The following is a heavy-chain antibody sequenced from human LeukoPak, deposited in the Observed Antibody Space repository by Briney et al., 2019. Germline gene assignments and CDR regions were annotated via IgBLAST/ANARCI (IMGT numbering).Heavy chain of an antibody. D-gene: IGHD1-26*01. CDR1: GFTFGSYW. V-gene: IGHV3-74*01. CDR2: INTDGGDT. J-gene: IGHJ4*02. CDR3: ARDEKIVGASGQDY. Sequence: PGVPLSLPCAPCGFTFGSYWMLWVRQAPGKGRVWVSHINTDGGDTIYADCVSSRFTISRDNAKNTLFLQMNSLRAEDTAVYYCARDEKIVGASGQDYWGQGTLVTVSS.